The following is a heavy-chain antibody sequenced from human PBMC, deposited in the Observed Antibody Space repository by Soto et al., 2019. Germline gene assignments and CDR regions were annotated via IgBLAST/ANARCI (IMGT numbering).Heavy chain of an antibody. D-gene: IGHD1-1*01. CDR2: ISYDGSNK. CDR3: AREQTTADYYYYGMDV. CDR1: GFTFSSYA. Sequence: VQLVESGGGVVQPGRSLRLSCAASGFTFSSYAMHWVRQAPGKGLEWVAVISYDGSNKYYADSVKGRFTISRDNSKNTLYLQMNSLRAEDTAVYYCAREQTTADYYYYGMDVWGQGTTVTVSS. V-gene: IGHV3-30-3*01. J-gene: IGHJ6*02.